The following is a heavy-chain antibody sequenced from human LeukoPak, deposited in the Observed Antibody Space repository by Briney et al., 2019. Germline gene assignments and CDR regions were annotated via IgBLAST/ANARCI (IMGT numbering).Heavy chain of an antibody. CDR3: ARELASSGYTPFDY. CDR2: ISSSGSTI. Sequence: KTGGTLRLSCAASGFTFSDYYMSWIRQAPGKGLEWVSYISSSGSTIYYADSVKGRFTISRDNAKNSLYLQMNSLRAEDTAVYYCARELASSGYTPFDYWGQGTLVTVSS. V-gene: IGHV3-11*04. CDR1: GFTFSDYY. J-gene: IGHJ4*02. D-gene: IGHD3-22*01.